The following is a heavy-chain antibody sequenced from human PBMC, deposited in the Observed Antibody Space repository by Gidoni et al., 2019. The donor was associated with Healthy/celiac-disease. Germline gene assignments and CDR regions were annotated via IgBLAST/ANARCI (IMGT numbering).Heavy chain of an antibody. V-gene: IGHV3-30-3*01. Sequence: QVQLVESGGGVVQPGRSLRLSCAASGFPFSSYAMHWVRQAPGKGLEWVAVISYDGSNKYYADSVKGRFTISRDNSKNTLYLQMNSLRAEDTAVYYCARSYSYGLYYGMDVWGQGTTVTVSS. D-gene: IGHD5-18*01. CDR1: GFPFSSYA. CDR2: ISYDGSNK. J-gene: IGHJ6*02. CDR3: ARSYSYGLYYGMDV.